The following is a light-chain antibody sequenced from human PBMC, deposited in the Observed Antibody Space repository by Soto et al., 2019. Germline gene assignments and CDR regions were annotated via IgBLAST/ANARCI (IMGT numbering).Light chain of an antibody. CDR3: QQYNNWPTWT. CDR2: GAS. Sequence: EIVMTQSPATLSGSPGERSTLSGRASQSVSIYLAWYQQKPGQAPRLLIYGASTRATGIPARFSGSGSGTEFTLTISSLQSEDFAVYYCQQYNNWPTWTFGQGTKVDIK. CDR1: QSVSIY. V-gene: IGKV3-15*01. J-gene: IGKJ1*01.